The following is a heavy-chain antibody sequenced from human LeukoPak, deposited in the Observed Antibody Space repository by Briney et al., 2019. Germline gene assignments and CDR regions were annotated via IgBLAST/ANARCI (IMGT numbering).Heavy chain of an antibody. Sequence: ASVKVSCKVSGYTLTELSMHWVRQAPGKGLVWMGGFDPEDGETIYAQKFQGRVTMTEDTSTDTAYMELSSLRSEDTAVYYCARRDYYDSRSPWFDPWGQGTLVTVSS. D-gene: IGHD3-22*01. V-gene: IGHV1-24*01. CDR3: ARRDYYDSRSPWFDP. CDR1: GYTLTELS. CDR2: FDPEDGET. J-gene: IGHJ5*02.